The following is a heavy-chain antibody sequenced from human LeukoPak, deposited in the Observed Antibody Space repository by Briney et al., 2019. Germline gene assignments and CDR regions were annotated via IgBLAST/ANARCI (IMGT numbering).Heavy chain of an antibody. CDR2: VSGSGGNT. CDR1: GFTFSSYG. D-gene: IGHD3-10*01. V-gene: IGHV3-23*01. J-gene: IGHJ4*02. CDR3: AREGTFGELWPRNFDY. Sequence: GGSLRLSCAASGFTFSSYGMSWVRQAPAKGLEWVSAVSGSGGNTYYADSVKGRFTISRDNSKNTLYLQMNSLRAEDTAVYYCAREGTFGELWPRNFDYWGQGTLVTVSS.